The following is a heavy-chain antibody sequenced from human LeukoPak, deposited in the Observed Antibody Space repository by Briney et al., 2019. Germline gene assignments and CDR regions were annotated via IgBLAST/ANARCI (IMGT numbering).Heavy chain of an antibody. CDR1: GFTFSSYE. Sequence: GGSLRLSCAASGFTFSSYEMNWVRQAPGKGLEWASYISSSGSTIYYADSVKGRFTISRDTSRNTLYLQMNSLRAEDTAVYYCAKDLMRDRWFGESWGQGTLVTVSS. CDR3: AKDLMRDRWFGES. CDR2: ISSSGSTI. D-gene: IGHD3-10*01. V-gene: IGHV3-48*03. J-gene: IGHJ1*01.